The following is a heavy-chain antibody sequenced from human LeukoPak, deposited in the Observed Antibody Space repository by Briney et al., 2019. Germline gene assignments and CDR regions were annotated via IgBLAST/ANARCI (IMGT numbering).Heavy chain of an antibody. CDR2: INHSGST. D-gene: IGHD3-10*01. CDR3: ARDARRGWFDP. V-gene: IGHV4-34*01. Sequence: SETLSLTCAVYGGSFSGYYWSWIRQPPGKGLEWIGEINHSGSTNYNPSLKSRVTISVDTSKNQFSLKLSSVTAADTAVYYCARDARRGWFDPWGQGTLVTVPS. J-gene: IGHJ5*02. CDR1: GGSFSGYY.